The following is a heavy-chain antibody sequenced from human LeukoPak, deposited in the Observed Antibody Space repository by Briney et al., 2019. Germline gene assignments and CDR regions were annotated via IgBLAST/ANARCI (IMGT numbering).Heavy chain of an antibody. V-gene: IGHV3-23*01. CDR1: GFTFSSYA. D-gene: IGHD1-26*01. CDR2: ISGSGVGT. Sequence: GGSLRLSCAASGFTFSSYAISWVRQAPGKGLEWVSAISGSGVGTHYADSVKGRFTISRDNSKNTLYLQMNSLRAEDTAVYFCAKPRGSYDAFDIWGQGTMVTVSS. J-gene: IGHJ3*02. CDR3: AKPRGSYDAFDI.